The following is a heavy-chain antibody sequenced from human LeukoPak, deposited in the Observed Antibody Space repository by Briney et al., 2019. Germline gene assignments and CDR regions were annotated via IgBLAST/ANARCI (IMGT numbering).Heavy chain of an antibody. CDR2: ISGSGGST. J-gene: IGHJ4*02. D-gene: IGHD3-10*01. Sequence: GGSLRLSCAASGFTFSSYAMSWVRQAPGKGLEWVSAISGSGGSTCYADSVKGRFTISRDNSKNTLYLQMNSLRAEDTAVYYCAKDWEVLLWFGEFSYFDYWGQGTLVTVSS. V-gene: IGHV3-23*01. CDR1: GFTFSSYA. CDR3: AKDWEVLLWFGEFSYFDY.